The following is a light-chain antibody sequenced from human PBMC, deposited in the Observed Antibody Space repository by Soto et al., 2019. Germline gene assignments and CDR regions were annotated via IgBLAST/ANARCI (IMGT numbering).Light chain of an antibody. CDR3: LQAYNYPWT. Sequence: AIQMTKSPSSLSSSGGDRVNITCRASQGIRTDLGWYQQKPGKAHQLLIYAASSLQSGVPSRFSGSGSGTDFTLTISSLQPEDFATYYGLQAYNYPWTFGQGTKVEIK. V-gene: IGKV1-6*01. CDR1: QGIRTD. CDR2: AAS. J-gene: IGKJ1*01.